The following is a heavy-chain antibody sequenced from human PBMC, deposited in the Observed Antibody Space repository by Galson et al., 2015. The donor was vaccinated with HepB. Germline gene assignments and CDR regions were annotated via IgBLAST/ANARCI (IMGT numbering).Heavy chain of an antibody. CDR2: ISGTANTT. Sequence: SLRICCAASRFNFNGTGLTWVHQAPGTGLVWVSGISGTANTTYVADSVRGRFTVSSDNSKNTLFLQMDSLRPEDTALYYCAKGGRPLRYLAPWGQGEMVIVSS. CDR1: RFNFNGTG. J-gene: IGHJ5*02. CDR3: AKGGRPLRYLAP. V-gene: IGHV3-23*01. D-gene: IGHD3-9*01.